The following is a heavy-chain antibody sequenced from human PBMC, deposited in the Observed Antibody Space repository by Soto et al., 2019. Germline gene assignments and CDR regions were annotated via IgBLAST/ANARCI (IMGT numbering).Heavy chain of an antibody. CDR2: IIPIFGTA. CDR3: ARLISLYYLPEGFDP. D-gene: IGHD3-10*01. CDR1: GGTFSSYA. V-gene: IGHV1-69*13. J-gene: IGHJ5*02. Sequence: SVKVSCKASGGTFSSYAISWVRQAPGQGLEWMGGIIPIFGTANYAQKFQGRVTITADESTSTAYMELSSLRSEDTAVYYCARLISLYYLPEGFDPWGQGTLVTVSS.